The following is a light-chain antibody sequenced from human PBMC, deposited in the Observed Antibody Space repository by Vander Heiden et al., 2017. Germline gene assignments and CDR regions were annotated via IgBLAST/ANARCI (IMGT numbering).Light chain of an antibody. CDR2: GNN. V-gene: IGLV1-40*01. CDR3: QSYDNRLSGV. Sequence: QSVLTQPPSVSGAPGQGVSISCTGSSSNIGAGYDVHWYRQLPGKAPKGLIFGNNNRHAGVPDRVTGSKSGTSASLAITGLQADDEADDYCQSYDNRLSGVFGGGTKLTVL. J-gene: IGLJ3*02. CDR1: SSNIGAGYD.